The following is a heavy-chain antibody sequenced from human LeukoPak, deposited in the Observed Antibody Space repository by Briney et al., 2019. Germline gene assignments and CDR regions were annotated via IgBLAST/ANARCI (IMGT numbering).Heavy chain of an antibody. Sequence: PSETLSLTCAVYGGSFSGYYWSWIRQPPGKGLEWIGEINHSGSTNYNPSLKSRVTISVDTSKNQFSLKLSSVTAADTAVYYCAREGTTVAHWFDPWGQGTLVIVSS. V-gene: IGHV4-34*01. J-gene: IGHJ5*02. CDR3: AREGTTVAHWFDP. CDR2: INHSGST. D-gene: IGHD4-11*01. CDR1: GGSFSGYY.